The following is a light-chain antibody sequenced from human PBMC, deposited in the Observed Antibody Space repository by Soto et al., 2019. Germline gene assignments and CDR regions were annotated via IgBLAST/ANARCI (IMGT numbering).Light chain of an antibody. J-gene: IGLJ1*01. CDR2: EVS. V-gene: IGLV2-14*01. CDR1: SSDVGGYNY. Sequence: QSALTQPASVSGSPGQSITISCTGTSSDVGGYNYVSWYQQHPGKAPKLMIYEVSNRPSGVSNRFSGSKSGNTASLTISGLQAEDEDDYYCSSYTSSSPLFGTGTKLTVL. CDR3: SSYTSSSPL.